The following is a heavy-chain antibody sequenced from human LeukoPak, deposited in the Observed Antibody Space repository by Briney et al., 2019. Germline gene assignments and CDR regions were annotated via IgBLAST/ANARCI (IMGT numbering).Heavy chain of an antibody. V-gene: IGHV3-23*01. CDR1: GFTFSSYG. CDR3: AKHYYGSGSYYSPFDY. D-gene: IGHD3-10*01. Sequence: GGSLRLSCAASGFTFSSYGMSWVRQAPGKGLEWVSAISGSGGSTYYADSVKGRFTISRDNSKNTLYLQMNSLRAEDTAVYYCAKHYYGSGSYYSPFDYWGQGTLVTVSS. CDR2: ISGSGGST. J-gene: IGHJ4*02.